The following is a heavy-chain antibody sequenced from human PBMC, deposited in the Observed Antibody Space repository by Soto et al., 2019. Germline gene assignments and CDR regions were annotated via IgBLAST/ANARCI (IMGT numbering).Heavy chain of an antibody. J-gene: IGHJ5*02. Sequence: QVQLVQSGAEVKKPGASVKVSCKASGYTFTSYGISWVRQAPGQGLEWIGWISAYNGNTNYAQKLQGRVTMTTDTSTSTAYMELGSLRSDDTAVYYCARVRGIAVAGARLWFDPWGQGTLVTVSS. CDR2: ISAYNGNT. D-gene: IGHD6-19*01. CDR3: ARVRGIAVAGARLWFDP. CDR1: GYTFTSYG. V-gene: IGHV1-18*04.